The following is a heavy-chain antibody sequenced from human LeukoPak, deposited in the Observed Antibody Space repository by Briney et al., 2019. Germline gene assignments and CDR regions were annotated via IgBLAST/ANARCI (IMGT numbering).Heavy chain of an antibody. CDR1: GYNFNSYW. D-gene: IGHD2-2*01. Sequence: RESLKISCKGSGYNFNSYWIGWVRQMPGKGLEWMGIRSPGDSHTRYSLSFRGQVTVSADKSINTAYLQWSSLKASDTAVYYCARCYCSSSDCRTYYYAMDVWGQGTTVTVSS. CDR2: RSPGDSHT. V-gene: IGHV5-51*01. CDR3: ARCYCSSSDCRTYYYAMDV. J-gene: IGHJ6*02.